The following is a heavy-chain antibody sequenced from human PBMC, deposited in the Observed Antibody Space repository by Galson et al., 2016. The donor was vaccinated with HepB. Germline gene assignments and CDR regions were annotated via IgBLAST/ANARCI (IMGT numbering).Heavy chain of an antibody. CDR2: IYPGDSDI. CDR3: ARRRGPIFLNNWFDP. J-gene: IGHJ5*02. D-gene: IGHD3-3*01. CDR1: GYIFTDYW. V-gene: IGHV5-51*01. Sequence: QSGAEVKKPGESLRISCKASGYIFTDYWIGWVRQTPGKGLEWMGIIYPGDSDIRYSPSFQGQVTISADKSITTAYLQWSSLKASDTAVYYCARRRGPIFLNNWFDPWGQGTLVTVPS.